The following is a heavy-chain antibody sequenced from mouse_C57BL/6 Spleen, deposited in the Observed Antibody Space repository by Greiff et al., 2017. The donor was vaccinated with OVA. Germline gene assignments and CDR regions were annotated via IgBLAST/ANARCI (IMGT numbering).Heavy chain of an antibody. D-gene: IGHD2-4*01. Sequence: QVQLQQSGAELVKPGASVKLSCQASGYTFTSYWMHWVKQRPGQGLEWIGMIHPNSGSTYYNEKFKSKATLTVDKSSSTAYMQLSSLTSEDSAVYYCARAYDYDLAYWGQGTLVTVSA. CDR3: ARAYDYDLAY. CDR2: IHPNSGST. J-gene: IGHJ3*01. CDR1: GYTFTSYW. V-gene: IGHV1-64*01.